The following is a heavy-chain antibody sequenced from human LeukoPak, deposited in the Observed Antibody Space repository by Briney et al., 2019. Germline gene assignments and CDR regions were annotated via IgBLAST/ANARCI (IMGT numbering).Heavy chain of an antibody. V-gene: IGHV3-23*01. D-gene: IGHD3/OR15-3a*01. CDR3: AKDHGR. Sequence: GGSLRLSCAASGFTFSDYAMSWVRQAPGKGLEWVAGISGSGDSTYYAESVKGRFTISRDNPENTLFLQMNSLRAEDTAVYYCAKDHGRWGQGTLVTVSS. CDR1: GFTFSDYA. J-gene: IGHJ4*02. CDR2: ISGSGDST.